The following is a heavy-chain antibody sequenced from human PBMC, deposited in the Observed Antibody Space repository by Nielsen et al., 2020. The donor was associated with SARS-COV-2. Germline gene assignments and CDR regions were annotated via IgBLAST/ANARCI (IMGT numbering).Heavy chain of an antibody. CDR3: AGALYSDYTQFDY. J-gene: IGHJ4*02. CDR1: GFTFSSYW. Sequence: GESLKISCAASGFTFSSYWMSWVRQAPGKGLEWVASIKQDGSEKYYVDSVKGRFTISRDNAKNSLYLQMNSLRAEDTAVYYCAGALYSDYTQFDYWGQGTLVTVSS. D-gene: IGHD4-11*01. V-gene: IGHV3-7*01. CDR2: IKQDGSEK.